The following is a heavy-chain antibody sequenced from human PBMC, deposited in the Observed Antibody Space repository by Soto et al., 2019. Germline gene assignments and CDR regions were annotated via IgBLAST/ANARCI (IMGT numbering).Heavy chain of an antibody. V-gene: IGHV1-18*01. D-gene: IGHD2-15*01. CDR1: GYTFTSYG. Sequence: QVQLVQSGAEVKKPGASVKVSCKASGYTFTSYGISWVRQAPGQGLEWMGWISAYNGNTNYAQKLQGRVTMTTDTSTSTAYMELRSLRSDDTAVYYCAREGGVYCSGGSCYSRLNYYYGMDVWGQGTMVTVSS. CDR2: ISAYNGNT. CDR3: AREGGVYCSGGSCYSRLNYYYGMDV. J-gene: IGHJ6*02.